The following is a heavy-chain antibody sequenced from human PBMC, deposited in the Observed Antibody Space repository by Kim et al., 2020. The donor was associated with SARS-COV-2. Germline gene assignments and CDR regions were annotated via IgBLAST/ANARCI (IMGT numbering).Heavy chain of an antibody. J-gene: IGHJ2*01. CDR1: GFTFDDYG. V-gene: IGHV3-20*01. D-gene: IGHD6-13*01. CDR2: INWNGGST. CDR3: ARGLYGSWYEDTTVQHWYFDL. Sequence: GGSLRLSCAASGFTFDDYGMSWVRQAPGKRLEWVSGINWNGGSTGYADSVKGRFTISRDNAKNSLYLQMNSLRAEDTALYHCARGLYGSWYEDTTVQHWYFDLWGHGTLVTVSS.